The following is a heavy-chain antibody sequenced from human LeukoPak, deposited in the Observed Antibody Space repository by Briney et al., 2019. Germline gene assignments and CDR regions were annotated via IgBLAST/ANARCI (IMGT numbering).Heavy chain of an antibody. CDR3: ARGGLAGGFDI. CDR2: IHYSGST. V-gene: IGHV4-59*01. Sequence: SETLSLTCTVSGGSISSYYWTWIRQPPGKGLDWIGYIHYSGSTNYNLSLKGRVTISADTSKIKFSLKLTSVTAADTAVYYCARGGLAGGFDIWGQGTMVTVSS. CDR1: GGSISSYY. D-gene: IGHD6-19*01. J-gene: IGHJ3*02.